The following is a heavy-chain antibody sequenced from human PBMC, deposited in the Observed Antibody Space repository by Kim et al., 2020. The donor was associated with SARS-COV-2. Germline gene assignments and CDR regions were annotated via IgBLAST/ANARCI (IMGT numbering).Heavy chain of an antibody. CDR3: ARDPGIAAAGTGFDY. Sequence: DSVKGRFTISRDNSKNTLYLQMNSLRAEDTAVYYCARDPGIAAAGTGFDYWGQGTLVTVSS. D-gene: IGHD6-13*01. J-gene: IGHJ4*02. V-gene: IGHV3-30*07.